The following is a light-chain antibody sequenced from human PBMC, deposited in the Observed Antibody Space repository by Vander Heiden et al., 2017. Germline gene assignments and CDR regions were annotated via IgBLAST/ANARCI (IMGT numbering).Light chain of an antibody. CDR1: TGAVTNSDY. CDR2: TTD. CDR3: LLYLNSVYV. Sequence: QPVVTQEPSRTVYPGGTVTLTCASSTGAVTNSDYVHWFQQKPGQAPRPLIYTTDRKYSWTPARVSGALLGGKAALTLSGVCPEDEADYFCLLYLNSVYVFGSGTKVTVL. J-gene: IGLJ1*01. V-gene: IGLV7-43*01.